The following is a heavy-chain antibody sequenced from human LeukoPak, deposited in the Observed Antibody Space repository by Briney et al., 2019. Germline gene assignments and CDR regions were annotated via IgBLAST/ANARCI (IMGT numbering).Heavy chain of an antibody. J-gene: IGHJ4*02. CDR3: ARFSYYYGSGSFDY. D-gene: IGHD3-10*01. CDR2: INHSGST. V-gene: IGHV4-34*01. Sequence: SETLSLTCAVYGGSFSDYYWSWIRQPPGKGLEWIGEINHSGSTNYNPSLKSRVTISVDTSKNQFSLKLSSVTAADTAVYYCARFSYYYGSGSFDYWGQGTLVTVSS. CDR1: GGSFSDYY.